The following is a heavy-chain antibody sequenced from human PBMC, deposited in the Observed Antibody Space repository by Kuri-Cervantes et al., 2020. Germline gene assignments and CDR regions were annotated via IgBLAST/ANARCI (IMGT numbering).Heavy chain of an antibody. Sequence: ASVKVSCKASGYTFISYDLNWVRQATGQGLEWMGWMNPNSGTTGYAQKFQGRLTITRDTSASIVYMELSSLRSEDTAVYYCARVFGTGYPFDNWGQGTLVTVSS. D-gene: IGHD2-8*02. CDR2: MNPNSGTT. V-gene: IGHV1-8*01. CDR1: GYTFISYD. J-gene: IGHJ4*02. CDR3: ARVFGTGYPFDN.